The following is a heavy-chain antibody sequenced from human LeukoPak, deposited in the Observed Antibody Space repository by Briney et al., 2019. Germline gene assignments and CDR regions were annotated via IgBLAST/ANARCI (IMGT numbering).Heavy chain of an antibody. D-gene: IGHD6-13*01. CDR2: ISYDGSNK. V-gene: IGHV3-30*03. J-gene: IGHJ4*02. CDR1: GFTFSSYG. CDR3: ALIAVDWQQPFDY. Sequence: GGSLRLSCAASGFTFSSYGMHWVRQAPGKGLEWVAVISYDGSNKYYADSVKGRFTISRDNSKNTLYLQMNSLRVEDTAVYYCALIAVDWQQPFDYWGQGTLVTVSS.